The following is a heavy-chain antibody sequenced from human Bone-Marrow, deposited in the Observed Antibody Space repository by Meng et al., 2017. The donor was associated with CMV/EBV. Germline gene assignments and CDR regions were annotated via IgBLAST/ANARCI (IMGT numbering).Heavy chain of an antibody. D-gene: IGHD2/OR15-2a*01. Sequence: QVPLVQSGRGVKTPGSSVKVSSKASGGTFSSYAISWVRPAPGQGLEWMGGIIPIFGTANYAQKFQGRVTITADESTSTAYMELSSLRSGDTAVYYCARAHLPSRPFPFDYWGQGTLVTVSS. CDR3: ARAHLPSRPFPFDY. J-gene: IGHJ4*02. CDR2: IIPIFGTA. V-gene: IGHV1-69*12. CDR1: GGTFSSYA.